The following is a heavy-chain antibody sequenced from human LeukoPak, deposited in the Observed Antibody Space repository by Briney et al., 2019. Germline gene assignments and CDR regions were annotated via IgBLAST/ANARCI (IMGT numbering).Heavy chain of an antibody. Sequence: TSETLSLTCAVYGGSFSGYYWSWVRQHPGKALEWVAFIYHSGTTFYNPSLESRTTLSVDTSQNQFSLKLTSVTAADTAVYYCARAVDFRNYFDYWGQGNLVTVSS. CDR3: ARAVDFRNYFDY. V-gene: IGHV4-34*09. J-gene: IGHJ4*02. CDR2: IYHSGTT. D-gene: IGHD3/OR15-3a*01. CDR1: GGSFSGYY.